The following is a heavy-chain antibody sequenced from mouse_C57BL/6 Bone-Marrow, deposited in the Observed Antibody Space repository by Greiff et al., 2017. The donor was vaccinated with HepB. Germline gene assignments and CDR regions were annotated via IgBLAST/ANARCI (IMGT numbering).Heavy chain of an antibody. D-gene: IGHD4-1*01. CDR3: VTGTAAY. CDR1: GFSFNTYA. V-gene: IGHV10-1*01. Sequence: EVQRVESGGGLVQPKGSLKLSCAASGFSFNTYAMNWVRQTPGKGLEWVARIRSKSNNYATYYDDSVKDRFTISRDDSESMLYLQMNNLKTEDTAMYYCVTGTAAYWGQGTLVTVSA. J-gene: IGHJ3*01. CDR2: IRSKSNNYAT.